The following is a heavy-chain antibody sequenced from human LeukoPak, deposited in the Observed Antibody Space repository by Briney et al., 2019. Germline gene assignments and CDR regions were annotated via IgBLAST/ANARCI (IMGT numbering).Heavy chain of an antibody. D-gene: IGHD3-22*01. J-gene: IGHJ1*01. Sequence: GRSLRPSCAASGFTFSSYAMHWVRQAPGKRLEWVAVISYDGSNKYYTDSVKGRFTISRDNSKNTLYLQMNSLRADDTAVYYCARDSNPYDSSGYYCSPGQHWGQGTLVTVSS. V-gene: IGHV3-30-3*01. CDR3: ARDSNPYDSSGYYCSPGQH. CDR1: GFTFSSYA. CDR2: ISYDGSNK.